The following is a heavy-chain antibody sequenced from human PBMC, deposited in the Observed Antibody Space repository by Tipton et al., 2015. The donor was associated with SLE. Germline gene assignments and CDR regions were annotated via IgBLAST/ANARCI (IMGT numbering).Heavy chain of an antibody. CDR3: ARVDSGNPLFDF. D-gene: IGHD1-26*01. Sequence: LRLSCTVSGGSIRSYYWTWIRQPPGKRLEWIAYIYHSGITNYNPSLQSRVTISVDRSKNQFSLKLTSVTAADTAVYYCARVDSGNPLFDFWGQGTLVTVSS. CDR2: IYHSGIT. CDR1: GGSIRSYY. J-gene: IGHJ4*02. V-gene: IGHV4-59*01.